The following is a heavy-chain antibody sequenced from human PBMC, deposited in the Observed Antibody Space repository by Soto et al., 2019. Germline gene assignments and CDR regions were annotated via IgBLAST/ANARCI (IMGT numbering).Heavy chain of an antibody. CDR2: ISGSGGST. Sequence: GGSLRLSCAASGFTFSSYAMSWVRQAPGKGLEWISAISGSGGSTYYADSVKGRFTISRDNSKNTLYLQMNSLRAEDTAVYYCAKRFADLDAFDIWGQGTMVTVSS. CDR1: GFTFSSYA. CDR3: AKRFADLDAFDI. V-gene: IGHV3-23*01. J-gene: IGHJ3*02.